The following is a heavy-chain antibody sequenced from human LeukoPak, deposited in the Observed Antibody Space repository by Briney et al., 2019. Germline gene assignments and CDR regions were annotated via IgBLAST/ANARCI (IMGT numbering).Heavy chain of an antibody. CDR1: GFTFSSYA. D-gene: IGHD2-15*01. CDR3: AKLCSGGSCYWNY. V-gene: IGHV3-23*01. CDR2: ISASGRTT. Sequence: PGASLRLSCAAAGFTFSSYAMSWVRQAPGKGLEWVSHISASGRTTDYADSVKGRFTISRDNSKNTVYLQMNSLRAEDTAVYYCAKLCSGGSCYWNYRGQGTLVTVSS. J-gene: IGHJ4*02.